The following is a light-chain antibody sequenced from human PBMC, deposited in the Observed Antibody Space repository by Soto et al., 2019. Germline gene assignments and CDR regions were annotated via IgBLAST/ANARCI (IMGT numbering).Light chain of an antibody. CDR1: SSNIGSNT. V-gene: IGLV1-44*01. J-gene: IGLJ1*01. CDR2: SNN. Sequence: QSVLTQPPSASGTPGQRVTISCSGSSSNIGSNTVNWYQQLPGTAPKLLIYSNNQRPSGVPDRFSGSKSGTSASRASSGLQSEDEADYDCAAWDDSLKGYVFGPGTNLTVL. CDR3: AAWDDSLKGYV.